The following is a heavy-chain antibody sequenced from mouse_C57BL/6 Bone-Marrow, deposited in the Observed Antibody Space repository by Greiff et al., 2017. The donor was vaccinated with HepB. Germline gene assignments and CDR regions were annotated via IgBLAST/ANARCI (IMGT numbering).Heavy chain of an antibody. CDR2: IHPNSGST. J-gene: IGHJ2*01. V-gene: IGHV1-64*01. CDR1: GYTFTSYW. D-gene: IGHD1-1*01. CDR3: ARGGTTVVGGY. Sequence: VQLQQPGAELVKPGASVKLSCKASGYTFTSYWMHWVKQRPGQGLEWIGMIHPNSGSTNYNEKFKSKATLTVDTSSSTAYMQLSSLTSEDSAVYYCARGGTTVVGGYWGQGTTLTVSS.